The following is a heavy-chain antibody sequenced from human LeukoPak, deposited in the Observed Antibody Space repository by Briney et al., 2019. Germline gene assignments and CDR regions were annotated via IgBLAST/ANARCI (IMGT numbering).Heavy chain of an antibody. D-gene: IGHD6-6*01. J-gene: IGHJ6*02. CDR2: ISYDGSNK. CDR3: ARDNYSSSLYYYYYYYGMDV. V-gene: IGHV3-30*03. CDR1: GFTFSSYG. Sequence: GGSLRLSCAASGFTFSSYGMHWVRQAPGKGLEWVAVISYDGSNKYYADSVKGRFTISRDNSKNTLYLQMNSLRAEDTAVYYCARDNYSSSLYYYYYYYGMDVWGQGTTVTVSS.